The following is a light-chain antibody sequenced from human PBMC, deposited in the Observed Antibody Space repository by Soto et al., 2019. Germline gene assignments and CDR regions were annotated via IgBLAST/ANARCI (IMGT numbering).Light chain of an antibody. CDR1: QSISSY. V-gene: IGKV1-39*01. CDR3: QQSYSTPYT. Sequence: DIGMTQSPSSLSSSVGDIVTITCGASQSISSYLNWYQQEPGKAPKLLIYAASSLQSGVPSRFSGSGSGTDFTLTISSLQPEDFATYYCQQSYSTPYTFGQGTRLEIK. J-gene: IGKJ5*01. CDR2: AAS.